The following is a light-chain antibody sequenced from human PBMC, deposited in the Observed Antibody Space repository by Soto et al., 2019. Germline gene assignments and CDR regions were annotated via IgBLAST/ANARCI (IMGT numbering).Light chain of an antibody. V-gene: IGLV2-14*01. CDR2: EVN. J-gene: IGLJ3*02. CDR3: SSFTSSSTQV. CDR1: SSDVGGYNY. Sequence: QSVLTQPASVSGSLGQSITISCTGTSSDVGGYNYVSWYQQHPGKVPKLMIYEVNNRPSGVSNRFSGSKSANTASLTISGLQADDEADYYCSSFTSSSTQVFGGGTKLTFL.